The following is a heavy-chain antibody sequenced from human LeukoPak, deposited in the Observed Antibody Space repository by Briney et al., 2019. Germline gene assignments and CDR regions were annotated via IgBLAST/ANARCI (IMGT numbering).Heavy chain of an antibody. CDR1: GGSISSSNW. V-gene: IGHV4-4*02. D-gene: IGHD3-3*01. CDR2: IYHSGST. J-gene: IGHJ6*03. CDR3: ARDQSGEYYDFWSGYSNYYYMDV. Sequence: PSGTLSLTCAVSGGSISSSNWWSWVRQPPGKGLEWIGEIYHSGSTNYNPSLKSRVTISVDKSKNQFSLKLSSVTAADTAVYYCARDQSGEYYDFWSGYSNYYYMDVWGKGTTVTVSS.